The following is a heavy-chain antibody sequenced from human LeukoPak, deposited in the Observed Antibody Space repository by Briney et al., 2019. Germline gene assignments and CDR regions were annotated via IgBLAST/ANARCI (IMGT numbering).Heavy chain of an antibody. CDR2: ISSSSSTI. V-gene: IGHV3-48*01. CDR3: ARDGGSLGLEDY. D-gene: IGHD3-10*01. J-gene: IGHJ4*02. Sequence: GALRPSCAASGFTLSSYSMNWVRPAPGEGVEWGSYISSSSSTICYADSVKGRFTISRDNAKNSLYLQMNSLRAEDTAVYYCARDGGSLGLEDYWGQGTLVTVSS. CDR1: GFTLSSYS.